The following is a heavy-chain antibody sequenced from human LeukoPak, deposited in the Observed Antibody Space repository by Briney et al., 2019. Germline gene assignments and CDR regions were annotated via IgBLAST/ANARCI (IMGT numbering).Heavy chain of an antibody. D-gene: IGHD2-2*01. CDR2: IIPIFGTA. J-gene: IGHJ4*02. CDR1: GGTFSSYA. CDR3: ARVGCSSTSCLYYFDY. V-gene: IGHV1-69*05. Sequence: ASVKVSCKASGGTFSSYAISWVRQAPGQGLEWMGGIIPIFGTANYAQKFQGRVTITTDESTSTAYMELSSLRSGDTAVYYCARVGCSSTSCLYYFDYWGQGTLVTVSS.